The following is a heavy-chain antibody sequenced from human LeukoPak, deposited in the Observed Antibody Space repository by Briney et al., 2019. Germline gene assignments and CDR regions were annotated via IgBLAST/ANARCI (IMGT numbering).Heavy chain of an antibody. CDR2: ISSSSSYI. V-gene: IGHV3-21*04. D-gene: IGHD2-15*01. Sequence: GGSLRLSCAASGFTFSSYSMTWVRQAPGKGLEWVSSISSSSSYIYYADSVKGRFTISRDNAKNSLYLQMNSLRAEDTAVYYCAREMVVAAPTYYYYGMDVWGQGTTVTVSS. CDR1: GFTFSSYS. J-gene: IGHJ6*02. CDR3: AREMVVAAPTYYYYGMDV.